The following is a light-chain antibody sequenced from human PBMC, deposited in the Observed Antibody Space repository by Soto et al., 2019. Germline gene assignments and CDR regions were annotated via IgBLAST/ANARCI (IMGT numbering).Light chain of an antibody. Sequence: SPGTLSLSPGERATLSCRASQSLTNSFIAWYQQRPGQAPRLLIYDTSSRASGIPDRFSGSGSGTDFTLTISRLETEDFAVFYCPQYGTSEILFAPGTRPEIK. CDR2: DTS. J-gene: IGKJ5*01. CDR3: PQYGTSEIL. CDR1: QSLTNSF. V-gene: IGKV3-20*01.